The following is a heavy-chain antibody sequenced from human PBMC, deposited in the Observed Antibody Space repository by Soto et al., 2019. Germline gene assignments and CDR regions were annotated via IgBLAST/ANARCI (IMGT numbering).Heavy chain of an antibody. V-gene: IGHV4-59*01. Sequence: QVQLRESGPGLVKPSETLSLTCTVSSGSISNYYWSWIRQPPGKGLEWIGYTHYSGNTKSNPSLKSRVTISLDTSKDQFSLELSSVTAADTAVYYCARDAPIPGPIHYWGQGTLVTVSS. D-gene: IGHD2-21*01. CDR1: SGSISNYY. CDR3: ARDAPIPGPIHY. CDR2: THYSGNT. J-gene: IGHJ4*02.